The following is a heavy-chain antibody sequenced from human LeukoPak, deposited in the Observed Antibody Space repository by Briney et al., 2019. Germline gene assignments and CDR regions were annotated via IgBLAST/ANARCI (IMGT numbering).Heavy chain of an antibody. J-gene: IGHJ4*02. D-gene: IGHD6-19*01. CDR1: GFTFSSYG. CDR3: AKDGVGTSGWRI. Sequence: GGSLRLSCAASGFTFSSYGMHWVREAPGKGLERVSFIRYDGSNKYYADSVKGRFTISRDNSKNTLYLQMNSLRGEDTAVYYCAKDGVGTSGWRIWGQGTLVTVSS. V-gene: IGHV3-30*02. CDR2: IRYDGSNK.